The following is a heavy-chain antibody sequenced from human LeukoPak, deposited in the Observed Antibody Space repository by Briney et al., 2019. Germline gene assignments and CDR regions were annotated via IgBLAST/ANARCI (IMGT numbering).Heavy chain of an antibody. Sequence: GGSLRLSCTASGFTFGDHAMSWVRQAPGKGLEWVGFIRSKAYGGTTEYAASVKGRFTISRDDSKSIAYLQMNSLKTEDTAVYYCTTDWLVVVAATYWGQGTLVTVSS. CDR2: IRSKAYGGTT. CDR3: TTDWLVVVAATY. CDR1: GFTFGDHA. J-gene: IGHJ4*02. V-gene: IGHV3-49*04. D-gene: IGHD2-15*01.